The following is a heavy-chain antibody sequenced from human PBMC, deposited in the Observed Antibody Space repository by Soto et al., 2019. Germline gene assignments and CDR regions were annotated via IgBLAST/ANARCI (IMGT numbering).Heavy chain of an antibody. CDR3: AKLGSSSWSPHYYFDC. Sequence: ASVKVSCKASGYTFTSYDINWVRQATGQGLEWMGWMNPNSGNTGYAQKFQGRVTMTRNTSISTAYMELNSLRAEDTAIYYCAKLGSSSWSPHYYFDCWGQGTLVTVSS. CDR2: MNPNSGNT. V-gene: IGHV1-8*01. D-gene: IGHD2-2*01. CDR1: GYTFTSYD. J-gene: IGHJ4*02.